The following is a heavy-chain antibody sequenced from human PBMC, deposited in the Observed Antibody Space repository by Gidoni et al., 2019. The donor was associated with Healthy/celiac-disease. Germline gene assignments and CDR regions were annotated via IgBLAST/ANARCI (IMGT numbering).Heavy chain of an antibody. J-gene: IGHJ5*02. D-gene: IGHD6-25*01. V-gene: IGHV3-11*06. Sequence: QVQLVESGGGLVKPGGSLRLPCAASGFTFSDYSMSWIRQAPGKGLAWVSYISSSSSYTNYAASVKGRFTISRDNAKNSLYLQMNSLRAEDTAVYYCARENLDPQRGNWFDPWGQGTLVTVSS. CDR1: GFTFSDYS. CDR3: ARENLDPQRGNWFDP. CDR2: ISSSSSYT.